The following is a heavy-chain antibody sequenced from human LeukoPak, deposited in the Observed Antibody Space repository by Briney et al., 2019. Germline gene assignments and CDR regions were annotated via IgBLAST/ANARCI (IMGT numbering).Heavy chain of an antibody. V-gene: IGHV3-7*01. D-gene: IGHD3-22*01. CDR1: GFTFSNYW. Sequence: GSLRLSCAASGFTFSNYWMSWVRQAPGKGLEWVASIKQDGSEKSYVDSVKGRFTISRDNAKNSLYLQMNSLRAEDTAVYYCATSEDVSSVYRSLNCWGQGTLVTVSS. CDR3: ATSEDVSSVYRSLNC. CDR2: IKQDGSEK. J-gene: IGHJ4*02.